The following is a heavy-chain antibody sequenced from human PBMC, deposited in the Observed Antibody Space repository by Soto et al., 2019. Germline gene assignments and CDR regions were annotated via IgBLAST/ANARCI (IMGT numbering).Heavy chain of an antibody. J-gene: IGHJ6*02. CDR3: PRPGIAPAGELHYGMDV. CDR1: GGSISSSSYY. D-gene: IGHD6-13*01. Sequence: PSETLSLTCTVSGGSISSSSYYWGWIRQPPGKGLEWIGRIYYRGITYDNPSLKSRVTRSVDTSKNHFSLKLSSVTAADTAVYYCPRPGIAPAGELHYGMDVWRQGNTVNVS. V-gene: IGHV4-39*01. CDR2: IYYRGIT.